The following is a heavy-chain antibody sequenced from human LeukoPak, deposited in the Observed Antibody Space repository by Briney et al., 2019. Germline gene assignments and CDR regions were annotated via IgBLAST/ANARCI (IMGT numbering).Heavy chain of an antibody. CDR3: ARGPPRGKYYYMDV. CDR1: GFTFSNFD. CDR2: IGTASDT. V-gene: IGHV3-13*01. D-gene: IGHD1-1*01. Sequence: PGGSLRLSCAASGFTFSNFDMHWVRQPTGQGLEWVSTIGTASDTYYPGSVEGRFTLSRDNAKNSLYLQMNSLTAGDTAVYYCARGPPRGKYYYMDVWGKGTTVTVSS. J-gene: IGHJ6*03.